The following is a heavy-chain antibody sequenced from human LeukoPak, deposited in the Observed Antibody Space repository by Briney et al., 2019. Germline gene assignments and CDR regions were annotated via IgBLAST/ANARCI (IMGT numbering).Heavy chain of an antibody. D-gene: IGHD6-13*01. CDR1: GFTFSSYA. CDR3: AKTRPLDSSSWSHGDY. V-gene: IGHV3-23*01. Sequence: GGSLRLSCAASGFTFSSYAMSWVRQAPGKGLEWVGAISGSGDSTYYGDSVKGRFTISRDNSKNTLYLQMNSLRAEDTAVYYCAKTRPLDSSSWSHGDYWGQGTLVTVSS. CDR2: ISGSGDST. J-gene: IGHJ4*02.